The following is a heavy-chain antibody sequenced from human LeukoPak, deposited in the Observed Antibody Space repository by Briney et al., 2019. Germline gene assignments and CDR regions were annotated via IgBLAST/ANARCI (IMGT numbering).Heavy chain of an antibody. CDR2: ISAYNGNT. D-gene: IGHD5-18*01. CDR1: GYTFTSYG. J-gene: IGHJ6*02. V-gene: IGHV1-18*01. Sequence: ASVKVSCKASGYTFTSYGTSWVRQAPGQGLEWMGWISAYNGNTNYAQKLQGRVTMTTDTSTSTAYMELRSLRSDDTAVYYCARDFPWIQLWLPVVSYYYYYGMDVWGQGTTVTVSS. CDR3: ARDFPWIQLWLPVVSYYYYYGMDV.